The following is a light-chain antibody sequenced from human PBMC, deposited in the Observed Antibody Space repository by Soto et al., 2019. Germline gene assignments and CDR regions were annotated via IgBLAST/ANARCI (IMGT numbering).Light chain of an antibody. J-gene: IGLJ2*01. Sequence: QSALTQPASVSGSPGQSITISCTGTSSDVDNYNYVSWYQQHPGKAPKLLIYEVSNRPSGVSNRFSVSNSANTASLTISGLKAEDEDDYYCSSYTRSATRVFGGGTKLTVL. V-gene: IGLV2-14*01. CDR1: SSDVDNYNY. CDR2: EVS. CDR3: SSYTRSATRV.